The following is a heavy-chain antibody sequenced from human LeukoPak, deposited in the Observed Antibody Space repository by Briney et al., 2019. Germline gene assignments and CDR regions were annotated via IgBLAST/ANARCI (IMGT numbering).Heavy chain of an antibody. V-gene: IGHV3-30*18. D-gene: IGHD6-19*01. Sequence: PGGSLRLSCAASGFTFSSYGMHWVRQAPGKGLEWVAVISYDGSNKYYADSVKGRFTISRDNSKNTLYLQMNSLRAEDTAVYYCAKNVAVAGTGWVDYWGQGTLVTVSS. J-gene: IGHJ4*02. CDR1: GFTFSSYG. CDR3: AKNVAVAGTGWVDY. CDR2: ISYDGSNK.